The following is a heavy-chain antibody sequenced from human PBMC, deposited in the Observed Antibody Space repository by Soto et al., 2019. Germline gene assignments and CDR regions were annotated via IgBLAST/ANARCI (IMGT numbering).Heavy chain of an antibody. CDR3: SRCIGVDV. CDR2: IKQDGSER. Sequence: GGSLRLSCAASGFTFSSYWMSWVRQAPGKGLEWVANIKQDGSERYYVHFVKGRFTISRDNTKDSLYLQMNSLRAEDTAVYYCSRCIGVDVWGLGTTVTVSS. V-gene: IGHV3-7*03. J-gene: IGHJ6*02. CDR1: GFTFSSYW. D-gene: IGHD3-10*01.